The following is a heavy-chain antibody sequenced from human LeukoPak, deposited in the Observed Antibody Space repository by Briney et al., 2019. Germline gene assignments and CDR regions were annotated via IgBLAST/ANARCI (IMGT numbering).Heavy chain of an antibody. J-gene: IGHJ5*02. D-gene: IGHD2-2*01. V-gene: IGHV4-34*01. Sequence: PSETLSLTCAVYGGSFSGYYWSWIRQPPGKGLEWIGEINHSGSTNYNPSLKSRVTISVDTPKNQFSLKLSSVTAADTAVYYCARAHIVVVPAAMGDWFDPWGQGTLVTVSS. CDR3: ARAHIVVVPAAMGDWFDP. CDR1: GGSFSGYY. CDR2: INHSGST.